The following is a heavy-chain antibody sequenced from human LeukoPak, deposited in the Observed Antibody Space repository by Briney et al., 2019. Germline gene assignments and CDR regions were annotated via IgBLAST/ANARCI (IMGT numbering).Heavy chain of an antibody. D-gene: IGHD1-26*01. CDR1: GFPFSSYW. CDR3: ARDLGIDY. J-gene: IGHJ4*02. V-gene: IGHV3-7*03. Sequence: GGSLRLSCVASGFPFSSYWMTWVRQAPGKGLEWVANIKQDGSKRSYVDSVKGRFTISRDNSKNTLYLQMNSLRAEDTAVYYCARDLGIDYWGQGTLVTVSS. CDR2: IKQDGSKR.